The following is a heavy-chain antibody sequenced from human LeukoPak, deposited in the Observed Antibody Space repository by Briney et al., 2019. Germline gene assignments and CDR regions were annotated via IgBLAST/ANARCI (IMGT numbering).Heavy chain of an antibody. CDR3: AKDRFGMATTPIDY. D-gene: IGHD5-24*01. J-gene: IGHJ4*02. CDR2: ISGSGGST. Sequence: PGGSLRLSCAASGFTFSSYAMSWVRQAPGKGLEWVSAISGSGGSTYYADSVKGRFTISRDNSKNTLYLQMNSLRAEGTAVYYCAKDRFGMATTPIDYWGQGTLVTVSS. V-gene: IGHV3-23*01. CDR1: GFTFSSYA.